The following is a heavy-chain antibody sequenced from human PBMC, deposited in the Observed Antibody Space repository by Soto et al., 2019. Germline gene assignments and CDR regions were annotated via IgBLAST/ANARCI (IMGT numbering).Heavy chain of an antibody. V-gene: IGHV4-34*01. Sequence: QVQLQQWGAGLLKPSETLSLTCAVSGGSFSGYYWSWILQPPGKGVEWIGGINHRGSTNYNPSLKTRVNISVATSKNQFSLKLSCVTAADTAVYYCASSALGYCSSTSCQTKHNWFDPWGQGTLVTVSS. CDR1: GGSFSGYY. D-gene: IGHD2-2*01. J-gene: IGHJ5*02. CDR3: ASSALGYCSSTSCQTKHNWFDP. CDR2: INHRGST.